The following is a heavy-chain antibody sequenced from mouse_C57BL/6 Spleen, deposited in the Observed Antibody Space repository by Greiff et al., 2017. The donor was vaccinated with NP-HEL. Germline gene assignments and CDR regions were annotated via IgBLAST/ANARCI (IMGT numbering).Heavy chain of an antibody. CDR1: GFSFNTYA. J-gene: IGHJ3*01. CDR3: YRHHYDYDPWFAY. D-gene: IGHD2-4*01. CDR2: IRSKSNNYAT. Sequence: EVQVEESGGGLVQPKGSLKLSCAASGFSFNTYAMNWVRQAPGKGLEWVARIRSKSNNYATYYADSVKDRFTISRDASESILYLQMNNLKAEDTAMYDCYRHHYDYDPWFAYWGQGTLVTVAA. V-gene: IGHV10-1*01.